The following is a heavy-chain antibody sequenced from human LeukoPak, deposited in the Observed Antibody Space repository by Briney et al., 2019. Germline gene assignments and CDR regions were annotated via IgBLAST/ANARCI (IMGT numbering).Heavy chain of an antibody. Sequence: SQTLSLTCTVSGGSISSGGYYWSWIRQHPGKGLEWIGYIYYSGSTYYNPSLKSRVTISVDTSKNQFSLKLSSVTAADTAVYYRATQDARVDFWSGHPGYFDYWGQGTLVAVSS. D-gene: IGHD3-3*01. J-gene: IGHJ4*02. CDR1: GGSISSGGYY. CDR3: ATQDARVDFWSGHPGYFDY. V-gene: IGHV4-31*03. CDR2: IYYSGST.